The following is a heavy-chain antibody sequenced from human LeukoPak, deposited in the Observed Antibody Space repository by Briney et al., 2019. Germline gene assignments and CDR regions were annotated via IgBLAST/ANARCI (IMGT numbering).Heavy chain of an antibody. V-gene: IGHV3-23*01. CDR1: EFSFTNYA. J-gene: IGHJ4*02. D-gene: IGHD6-13*01. CDR3: ARGGGPYSSNPFDY. CDR2: ISGSGGGT. Sequence: GGSLRLSCVGSEFSFTNYAMSWVRQAPGRGLEWVSSISGSGGGTYYADSVKGRFTISRDNSKNTLYLQMNSLRAEDTAVYYCARGGGPYSSNPFDYWGQGTLVTVSS.